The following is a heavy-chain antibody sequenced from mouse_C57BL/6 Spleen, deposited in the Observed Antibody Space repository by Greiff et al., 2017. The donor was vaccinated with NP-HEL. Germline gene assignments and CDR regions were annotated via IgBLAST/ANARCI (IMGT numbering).Heavy chain of an antibody. J-gene: IGHJ2*01. D-gene: IGHD3-3*01. CDR1: GFTFSSYG. V-gene: IGHV5-6*02. Sequence: DVKLVESGGDLAKPGGSLKLSCAASGFTFSSYGMSWVRQTPDKRLEWVATISSGGSYTYYPDSVKGRFTISRDNAKNTLYLQMSSLKSEDTAMYYCARQGLSSPYFDYWGQGTTLTVSS. CDR3: ARQGLSSPYFDY. CDR2: ISSGGSYT.